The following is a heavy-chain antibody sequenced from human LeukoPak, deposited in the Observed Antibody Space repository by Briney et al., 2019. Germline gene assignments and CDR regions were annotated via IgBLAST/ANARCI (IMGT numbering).Heavy chain of an antibody. V-gene: IGHV4-34*01. D-gene: IGHD2-2*01. J-gene: IGHJ6*02. CDR3: AGGAYCSSTSCPFSWGYYYYGMDV. CDR2: INHSGST. Sequence: PSETLSLTCAVYGGSFSGYYWSWIRQPPGKGLEWIGEINHSGSTNYNPSLKSRVTISVDTSKNQFSLKLSSVTAADTAVYYCAGGAYCSSTSCPFSWGYYYYGMDVWGQGTTVTVSS. CDR1: GGSFSGYY.